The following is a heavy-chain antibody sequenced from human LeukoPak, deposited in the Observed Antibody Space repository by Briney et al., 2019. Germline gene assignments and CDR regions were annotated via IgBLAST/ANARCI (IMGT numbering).Heavy chain of an antibody. D-gene: IGHD1-26*01. CDR1: GFTFSSYS. V-gene: IGHV3-48*01. J-gene: IGHJ4*02. Sequence: PGGSLRLSCAASGFTFSSYSMSWVRQAPGKGLEWVSYISSSSSTIYYADSVKGRFTISRDNAKNSLYLQMNSLRAEDTAVHYCARFPGGNYYAFDYWGQGTLVTVSS. CDR2: ISSSSSTI. CDR3: ARFPGGNYYAFDY.